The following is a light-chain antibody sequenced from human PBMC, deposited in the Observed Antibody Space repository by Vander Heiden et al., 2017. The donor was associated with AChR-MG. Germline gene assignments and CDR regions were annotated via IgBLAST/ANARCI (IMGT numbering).Light chain of an antibody. CDR3: CSYAGSYTFYV. Sequence: QSALTQPRSVSGSPGQSVPISCTGTSTDVGGYNYVSWYQQHPSKAPKLMIYDVSKRPAGVPDRFSGSKSGNTAALTISGLQAEDEADYYCCSYAGSYTFYVFGTGTKVTVL. CDR1: STDVGGYNY. V-gene: IGLV2-11*01. CDR2: DVS. J-gene: IGLJ1*01.